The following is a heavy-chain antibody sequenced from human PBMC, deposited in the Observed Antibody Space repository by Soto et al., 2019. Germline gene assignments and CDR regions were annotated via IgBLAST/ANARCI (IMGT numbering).Heavy chain of an antibody. CDR2: INGRGNYI. J-gene: IGHJ4*02. CDR1: GFTFSTYT. V-gene: IGHV3-21*01. D-gene: IGHD2-15*01. Sequence: PGGSLRLSCASSGFTFSTYTMNWVRQAPGKGLEWVSSINGRGNYIYYAESVKGRYTISRDNAKTSLYLQINRLRAEDTAMYYCARDASGSSWFDFWGQGALVTVSS. CDR3: ARDASGSSWFDF.